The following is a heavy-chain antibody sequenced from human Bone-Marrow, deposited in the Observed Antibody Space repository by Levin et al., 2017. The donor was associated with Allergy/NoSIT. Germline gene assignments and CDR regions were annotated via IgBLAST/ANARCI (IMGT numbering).Heavy chain of an antibody. J-gene: IGHJ4*02. CDR1: GYSFTSYW. CDR3: ARQTGYCSSTSCSYYFDY. V-gene: IGHV5-51*01. D-gene: IGHD2-2*01. CDR2: IYPGDSDT. Sequence: KGGESLKISCKGSGYSFTSYWIGWVRQMPGKGLEWMGIIYPGDSDTRYSPSFQGQVTISADKSISTAYLQWSSLKASDTAMYYCARQTGYCSSTSCSYYFDYWGQGTLVTVSS.